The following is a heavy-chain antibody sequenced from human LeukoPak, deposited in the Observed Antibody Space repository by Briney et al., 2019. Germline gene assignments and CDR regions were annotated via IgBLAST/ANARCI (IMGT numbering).Heavy chain of an antibody. D-gene: IGHD3-3*01. V-gene: IGHV3-9*01. CDR3: TKDISYDFRSGYRCMDV. CDR1: GFTFDDYA. CDR2: INWNSGNT. Sequence: GRSLRLSCAASGFTFDDYAVHWVRQVPGKGLEWVSGINWNSGNTGYADSAKGRFTISRDNAKNSLYLQMHSLRVEDTALYYCTKDISYDFRSGYRCMDVWGKGTTVTVSS. J-gene: IGHJ6*03.